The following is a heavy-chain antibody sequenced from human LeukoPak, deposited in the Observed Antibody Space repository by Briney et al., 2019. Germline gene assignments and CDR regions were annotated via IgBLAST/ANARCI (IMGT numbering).Heavy chain of an antibody. V-gene: IGHV3-30*01. CDR1: GFTFSSYA. D-gene: IGHD6-13*01. CDR2: ISYDGSNK. J-gene: IGHJ6*03. CDR3: ARGESDPYSSRCYVYYYYMDV. Sequence: QAGRSLRLSCAASGFTFSSYAMHWVRQAPGKGLEGVAVISYDGSNKYYADSVKGRFTISRDNSKNTLYLQMNSLRAEDIAVYYCARGESDPYSSRCYVYYYYMDVWGKGTTVTVSS.